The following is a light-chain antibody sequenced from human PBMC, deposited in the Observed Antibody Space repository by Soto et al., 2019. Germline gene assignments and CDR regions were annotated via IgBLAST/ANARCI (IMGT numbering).Light chain of an antibody. Sequence: QSALTQPPSASGSPGQSVAISCSGTSSDVGGYNYVSWYQQHPGKAPKLMIYDVNKRPSGVPDRFFGSKSSNTASLTVSGLQAEDEADYYCVSYAGSNKPAFGGGTKLTVL. CDR2: DVN. CDR1: SSDVGGYNY. CDR3: VSYAGSNKPA. J-gene: IGLJ2*01. V-gene: IGLV2-8*01.